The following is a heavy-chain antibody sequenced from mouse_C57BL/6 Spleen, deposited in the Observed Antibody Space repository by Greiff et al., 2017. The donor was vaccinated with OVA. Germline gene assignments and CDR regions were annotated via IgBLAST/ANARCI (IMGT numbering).Heavy chain of an antibody. CDR2: IRNKANNHAK. V-gene: IGHV6-6*01. Sequence: DVMLVESGGGLVQPGGSMKLSCAASGFTFSDAWMDWVRQTPEKGLEWVAEIRNKANNHAKYYAESVKGRFTISRDDSKSSVYLQMNSVRAEDTGIYYCTNYERYYYAMDYWGQGTSVTVSS. D-gene: IGHD2-4*01. CDR1: GFTFSDAW. J-gene: IGHJ4*01. CDR3: TNYERYYYAMDY.